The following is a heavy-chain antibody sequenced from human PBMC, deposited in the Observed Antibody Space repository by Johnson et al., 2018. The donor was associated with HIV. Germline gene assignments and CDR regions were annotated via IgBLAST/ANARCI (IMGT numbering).Heavy chain of an antibody. Sequence: MQLVESGGGVVQPGGSLRLSCAASGFTFDDYGMSWVRQAPGKGLEWVSGINWNGSTIYYADSVKGRFPISRDNAKNALYLQMNSLRAEETAVYYCASGWGIVVSDSFDIWGQGTMVTVSS. V-gene: IGHV3-20*04. CDR3: ASGWGIVVSDSFDI. D-gene: IGHD6-19*01. J-gene: IGHJ3*02. CDR1: GFTFDDYG. CDR2: INWNGSTI.